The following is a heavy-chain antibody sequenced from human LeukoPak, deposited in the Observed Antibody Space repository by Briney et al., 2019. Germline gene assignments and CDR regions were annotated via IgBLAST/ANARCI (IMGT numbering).Heavy chain of an antibody. Sequence: NPSETLSLTCAVSGASVSSDGFWRNWVRQPPGKGLEWIGQIGYSGTTNYKPSLKSRLTISTDASKNHFSLRLTSVTPADTAVYYCARIGGVFHHWGQGTLVTVSS. D-gene: IGHD3-10*01. CDR1: GASVSSDGFW. CDR2: IGYSGTT. CDR3: ARIGGVFHH. V-gene: IGHV4-61*03. J-gene: IGHJ1*01.